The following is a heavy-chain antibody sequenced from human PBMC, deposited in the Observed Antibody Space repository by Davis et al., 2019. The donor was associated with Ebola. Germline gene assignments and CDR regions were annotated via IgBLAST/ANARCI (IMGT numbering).Heavy chain of an antibody. V-gene: IGHV3-23*01. CDR1: GFTFSSYA. Sequence: GESLKISCAASGFTFSSYAMSWVRQAPGKGLEWVSAISGSGGSTYYADSVKGRFTISRDNSKNTRYLQMNSLRAEDTAVYYCAKDGEWELLLFDYWGQGTLVTVSS. CDR3: AKDGEWELLLFDY. D-gene: IGHD1-26*01. CDR2: ISGSGGST. J-gene: IGHJ4*02.